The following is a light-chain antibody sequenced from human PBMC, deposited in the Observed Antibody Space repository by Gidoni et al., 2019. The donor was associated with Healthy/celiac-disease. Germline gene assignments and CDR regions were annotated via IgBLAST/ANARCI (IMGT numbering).Light chain of an antibody. Sequence: AIQITQSLSSLSASVGDRVTITCRASKGIINDLGRYQQKPGKAPQLLIYDASSLQSGVPSRFSGSGSGTDFTLTISSLQPEDFATYYCLQDYNYPQTFGQGTKVEIK. CDR2: DAS. CDR1: KGIIND. J-gene: IGKJ1*01. CDR3: LQDYNYPQT. V-gene: IGKV1-6*01.